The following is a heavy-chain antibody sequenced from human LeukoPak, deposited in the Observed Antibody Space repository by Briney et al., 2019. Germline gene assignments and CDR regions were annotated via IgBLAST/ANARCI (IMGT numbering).Heavy chain of an antibody. CDR2: INPSGGST. J-gene: IGHJ5*02. V-gene: IGHV1-46*01. D-gene: IGHD2-15*01. Sequence: ASVKVSCKASGYTFTSYYMHWVRQAPGQGLEWMGIINPSGGSTSYAQKFQGRVTMTRDTSTSTVYMELSSLRSEDTAVYYCARDAPPIVVVVAATGWFDPWGQGTLVTVSS. CDR1: GYTFTSYY. CDR3: ARDAPPIVVVVAATGWFDP.